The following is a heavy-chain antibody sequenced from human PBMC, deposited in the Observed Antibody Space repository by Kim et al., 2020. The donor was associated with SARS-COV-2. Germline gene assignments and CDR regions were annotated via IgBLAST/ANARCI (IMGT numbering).Heavy chain of an antibody. CDR1: GFIFSDYS. V-gene: IGHV3-21*01. Sequence: GGSLRLSCAASGFIFSDYSMNWVRQAPGKGLEWVSCISSSGSSTFYADSVKGRFTISRDNAKNSLYLQMNSLRAEDTAVYYCVRDPSTGIGNWFDLWGQG. CDR2: ISSSGSST. CDR3: VRDPSTGIGNWFDL. J-gene: IGHJ5*02. D-gene: IGHD3-10*01.